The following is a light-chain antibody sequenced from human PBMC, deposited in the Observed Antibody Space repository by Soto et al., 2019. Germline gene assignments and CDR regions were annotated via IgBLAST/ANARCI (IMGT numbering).Light chain of an antibody. Sequence: EIVLTQSPATLSLSPGERATLSCRASQSVSSYLAWYQQKPGQAPRLLIYDASNWATGIPARFSGSRSGTDFTLTISSLEPEDFAVYYCQQRSNWRSTFGGGTKVEIK. V-gene: IGKV3-11*01. CDR2: DAS. CDR3: QQRSNWRST. J-gene: IGKJ4*01. CDR1: QSVSSY.